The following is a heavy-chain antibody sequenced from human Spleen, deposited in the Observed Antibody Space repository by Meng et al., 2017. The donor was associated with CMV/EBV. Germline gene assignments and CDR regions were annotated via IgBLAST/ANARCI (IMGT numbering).Heavy chain of an antibody. J-gene: IGHJ5*02. CDR1: GGSFSGYY. Sequence: QVQLQQWGAGLLKPSETLSLTCAVYGGSFSGYYWSWIRQPPGKGLEWIGEINHSGSTNYNPSLKSRVTISVDTSKNQFSLKLSSVTAADMAVYYCARGPTARRKAWFDPWGQGTLVTVSS. V-gene: IGHV4-34*01. D-gene: IGHD6-25*01. CDR3: ARGPTARRKAWFDP. CDR2: INHSGST.